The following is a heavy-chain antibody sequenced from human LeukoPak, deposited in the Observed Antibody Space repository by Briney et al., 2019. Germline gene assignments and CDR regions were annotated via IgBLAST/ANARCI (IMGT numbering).Heavy chain of an antibody. V-gene: IGHV1-3*01. D-gene: IGHD1-26*01. Sequence: ASVKVSCKTSGYTFTSYAMHWVRQAPGQRLEWMGWINAGNGNTKYSQKFQGRVTITRDTSASTAYMELSSLRSDDTAVYYCARPPHRYSGSYSRLDYWGQGTLVTVSS. CDR1: GYTFTSYA. J-gene: IGHJ4*02. CDR3: ARPPHRYSGSYSRLDY. CDR2: INAGNGNT.